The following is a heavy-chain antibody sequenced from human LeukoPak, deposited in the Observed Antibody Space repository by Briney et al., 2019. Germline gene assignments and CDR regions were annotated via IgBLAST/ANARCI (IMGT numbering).Heavy chain of an antibody. J-gene: IGHJ4*02. V-gene: IGHV3-30-3*01. CDR3: ASAKSSSWHYFEY. D-gene: IGHD2-2*01. Sequence: PGRSLRLSCAASGFTFSTYSMHWVRLAPGKGLEWVAIISYDGSNGYYADSVKGRFIISRDNSKNILYLQMYSLRVEDTAVYYCASAKSSSWHYFEYWGQGTLVTVSS. CDR1: GFTFSTYS. CDR2: ISYDGSNG.